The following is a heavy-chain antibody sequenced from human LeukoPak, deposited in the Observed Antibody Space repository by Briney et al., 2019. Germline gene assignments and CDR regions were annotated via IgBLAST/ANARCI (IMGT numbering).Heavy chain of an antibody. CDR2: INHSGST. J-gene: IGHJ4*02. CDR3: ARGEGYSYGYPY. Sequence: SETLSLTCAVYGGSFSGYYWSWIRQPPGKWLEWIGEINHSGSTNYNPSLKSRVAISVDTSKNQFSLKLSSVTAADTAVYYCARGEGYSYGYPYWGQGTLVTVSS. V-gene: IGHV4-34*01. D-gene: IGHD5-18*01. CDR1: GGSFSGYY.